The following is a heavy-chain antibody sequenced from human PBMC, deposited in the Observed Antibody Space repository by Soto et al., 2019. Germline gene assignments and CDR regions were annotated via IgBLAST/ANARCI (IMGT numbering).Heavy chain of an antibody. D-gene: IGHD4-17*01. CDR1: GFTFSSAR. J-gene: IGHJ4*02. CDR3: PLASYGEYGYGY. Sequence: EVQLVESGGGLIKPGVSLRLSCAASGFTFSSARINWVRQAPRKGLEWVGRIKSKTEGGTTDYAAPGQGRFTISKNDSKNPLYLQMNSLKIEDTAVYYCPLASYGEYGYGYWGKGTLVTVSS. V-gene: IGHV3-15*01. CDR2: IKSKTEGGTT.